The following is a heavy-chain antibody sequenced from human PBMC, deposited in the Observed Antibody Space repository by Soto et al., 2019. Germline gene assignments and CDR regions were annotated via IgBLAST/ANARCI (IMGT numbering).Heavy chain of an antibody. CDR3: ARGHDSSGTEMDV. V-gene: IGHV1-8*01. J-gene: IGHJ6*02. CDR1: GYTFTGYD. Sequence: GASVKVSWKAAGYTFTGYDISWGRQATGQGLEWMGWMNPNSGNTGYAQKFQGRVTMTRNTSISTAYTELSSLRSEDTAVYYCARGHDSSGTEMDVWGQGTTVTVPS. CDR2: MNPNSGNT. D-gene: IGHD3-22*01.